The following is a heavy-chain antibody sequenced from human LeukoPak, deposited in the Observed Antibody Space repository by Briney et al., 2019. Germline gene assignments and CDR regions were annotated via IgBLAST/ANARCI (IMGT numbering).Heavy chain of an antibody. CDR3: ARRVDSYFDY. CDR2: IYTSGST. CDR1: GGSISSYY. V-gene: IGHV4-4*09. J-gene: IGHJ4*02. Sequence: ASETLSLTCTVSGGSISSYYWSWIRQPPGKGLEWIGYIYTSGSTNYNPSLKSRVTISVDTSKNQFSLKLSSVTAADTAVYYCARRVDSYFDYWGQGTLVTVSS. D-gene: IGHD2-2*01.